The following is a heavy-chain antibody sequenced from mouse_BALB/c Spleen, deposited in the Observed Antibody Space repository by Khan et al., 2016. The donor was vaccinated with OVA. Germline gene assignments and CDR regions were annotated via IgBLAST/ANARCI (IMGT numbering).Heavy chain of an antibody. V-gene: IGHV1-54*01. CDR3: ARRDYAMDY. Sequence: VQLQESGAELVRPGTSVKVSCKASGYAFTNYLIEWVKQRPGQGLEWIGVINPGSGGTNYNEKFKGKATLTADKSSSTAYMQINSLTSDDAAVYFCARRDYAMDYWGQGTSVTVSS. J-gene: IGHJ4*01. CDR2: INPGSGGT. CDR1: GYAFTNYL.